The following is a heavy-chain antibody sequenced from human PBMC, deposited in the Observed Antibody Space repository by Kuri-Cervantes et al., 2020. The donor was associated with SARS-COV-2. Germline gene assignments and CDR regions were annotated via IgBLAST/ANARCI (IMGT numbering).Heavy chain of an antibody. D-gene: IGHD6-19*01. CDR2: IYYSGST. J-gene: IGHJ4*02. Sequence: CNFSGYSISSGYYWGWIRQPPGKGLEGIGSIYYSGSTYYTPPLKSRFTISVDTSKNQFSLKLSSVTAADTAVYYCARQGDGGFRAVAGTTEWGYWGQGTLVTVSS. CDR1: GYSISSGYY. V-gene: IGHV4-38-2*02. CDR3: ARQGDGGFRAVAGTTEWGY.